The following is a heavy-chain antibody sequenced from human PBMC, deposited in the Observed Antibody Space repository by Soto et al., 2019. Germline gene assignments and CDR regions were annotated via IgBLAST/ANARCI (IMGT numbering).Heavy chain of an antibody. Sequence: VQLVESGGGLVQPGGSLRLSCAASGFTLSSYNMNWVRQAPGKGLAWVSYISGSSDTIYYADSVKGRFTISRDNAKNSLYLQMDSLRDEDTAVYYCARDHGGSTWFVGIYYYFGVDVWGQGTTVTVSS. V-gene: IGHV3-48*02. D-gene: IGHD6-13*01. J-gene: IGHJ6*02. CDR3: ARDHGGSTWFVGIYYYFGVDV. CDR2: ISGSSDTI. CDR1: GFTLSSYN.